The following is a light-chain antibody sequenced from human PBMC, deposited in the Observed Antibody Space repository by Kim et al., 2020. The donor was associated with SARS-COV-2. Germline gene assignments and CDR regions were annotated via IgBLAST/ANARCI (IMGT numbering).Light chain of an antibody. CDR1: QSVHSY. V-gene: IGKV3-11*01. Sequence: SPGERATLSGRASQSVHSYLAWYQQKPGQAPRLLIYDASNRATGIPARFSGSGSGTEFTLTISSLEPEDSAVYYCQQRTDWPFITFGQGTRLEIK. J-gene: IGKJ5*01. CDR3: QQRTDWPFIT. CDR2: DAS.